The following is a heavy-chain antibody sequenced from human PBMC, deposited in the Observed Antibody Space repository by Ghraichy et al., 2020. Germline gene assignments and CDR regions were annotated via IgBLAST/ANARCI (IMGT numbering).Heavy chain of an antibody. CDR1: GGSISSSSYY. V-gene: IGHV4-39*01. J-gene: IGHJ3*02. Sequence: SQTLSLTCTVSGGSISSSSYYWGWIRQPPGKGLEWIGSIYYSGSTYYNPSLKSRVTISVDTSKNQFSLKLSSVTAADTAVYYCARLSPTFSATYKNPRHYDFLSGYPLRAFDIWGQGTMVTVSS. D-gene: IGHD3-3*01. CDR3: ARLSPTFSATYKNPRHYDFLSGYPLRAFDI. CDR2: IYYSGST.